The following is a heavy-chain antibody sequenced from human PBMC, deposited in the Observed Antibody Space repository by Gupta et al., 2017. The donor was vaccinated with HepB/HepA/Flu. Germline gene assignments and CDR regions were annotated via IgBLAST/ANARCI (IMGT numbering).Heavy chain of an antibody. CDR3: GKGLYCSSTSCYSYYIDV. CDR2: ISGDGGST. J-gene: IGHJ6*03. V-gene: IGHV3-43*01. CDR1: GFTFVDYT. Sequence: EVQLVESGGVVVQPGGSLRLSCAASGFTFVDYTMHWVRQAPGKGLEWVSLISGDGGSTYYADSVKGRFTISRDNSKNSLYLQMNSLRTEDTALYYCGKGLYCSSTSCYSYYIDVWGKGTTVTVSS. D-gene: IGHD2-2*01.